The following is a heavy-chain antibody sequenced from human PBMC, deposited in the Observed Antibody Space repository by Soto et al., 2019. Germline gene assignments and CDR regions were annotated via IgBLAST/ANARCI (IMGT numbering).Heavy chain of an antibody. V-gene: IGHV3-23*01. CDR2: ISVNGRT. CDR3: TKAGGWYYSDRSGPPDASHV. D-gene: IGHD3-22*01. Sequence: GGSLRLSCAASGFTFNFYAMAWVRPAPGRGLEWVSGISVNGRTSYADSVKGRLTSSRDNSKKMVFLQMDILRAEKTALYSRTKAGGWYYSDRSGPPDASHVWGQGTMVTASS. J-gene: IGHJ3*01. CDR1: GFTFNFYA.